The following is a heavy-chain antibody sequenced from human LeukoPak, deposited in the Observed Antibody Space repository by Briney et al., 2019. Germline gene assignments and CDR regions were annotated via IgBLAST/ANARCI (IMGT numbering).Heavy chain of an antibody. Sequence: SVKVSCKTSGGTFSSYAISWVRQAPGQGLEWMGGIIPIFGTANYAQKFQGRVTITADKSTSTAYMELSSLRSEDTAVYYCARGYIGGSSWYGVDDYWGQGTLVTVSS. J-gene: IGHJ4*02. CDR1: GGTFSSYA. D-gene: IGHD6-13*01. CDR2: IIPIFGTA. CDR3: ARGYIGGSSWYGVDDY. V-gene: IGHV1-69*06.